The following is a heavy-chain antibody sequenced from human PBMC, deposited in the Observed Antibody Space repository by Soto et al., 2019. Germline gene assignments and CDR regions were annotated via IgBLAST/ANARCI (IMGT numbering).Heavy chain of an antibody. CDR3: ARDAYCSSTSCTSGSFYYYGMDV. Sequence: PGGSLRLSCAASGFTFSSYSMNWVRQAPGKGLEWVSSISSSSSYIYYADSVKGRFTISRDNAKNSLYLQMNSLRAEDTAVYYCARDAYCSSTSCTSGSFYYYGMDVWGQGTTVTVSS. V-gene: IGHV3-21*01. CDR1: GFTFSSYS. CDR2: ISSSSSYI. J-gene: IGHJ6*02. D-gene: IGHD2-2*01.